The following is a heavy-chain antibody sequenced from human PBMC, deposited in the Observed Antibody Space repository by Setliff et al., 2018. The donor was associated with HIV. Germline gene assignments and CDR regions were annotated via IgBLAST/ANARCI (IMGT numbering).Heavy chain of an antibody. CDR1: GFTFSSYV. CDR3: AREYGYSYANDAVDI. CDR2: MSTDGGIK. Sequence: SLRLSCAATGFTFSSYVLHWVRQAPGKGLEWVAVMSTDGGIKIYADSVQGRFTISRDNAKNSLYLQMNSLRAEDTAVYYCAREYGYSYANDAVDIWGQGTMVTVSS. V-gene: IGHV3-33*08. D-gene: IGHD5-18*01. J-gene: IGHJ3*02.